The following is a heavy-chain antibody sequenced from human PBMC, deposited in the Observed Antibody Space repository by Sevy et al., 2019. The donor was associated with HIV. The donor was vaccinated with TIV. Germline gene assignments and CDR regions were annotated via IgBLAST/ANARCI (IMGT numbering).Heavy chain of an antibody. CDR2: INPSGGST. D-gene: IGHD2-21*02. Sequence: AAVKVSCKASGYSFTSYEIHWVRQAPGQGLEWMGIINPSGGSTSYAQKFQDRVTMIRDTSTTTVYMELSSLRSEDTAVYFCVRLRACGGDCYYYDFWGQGTLVTVSS. CDR3: VRLRACGGDCYYYDF. J-gene: IGHJ4*02. CDR1: GYSFTSYE. V-gene: IGHV1-46*01.